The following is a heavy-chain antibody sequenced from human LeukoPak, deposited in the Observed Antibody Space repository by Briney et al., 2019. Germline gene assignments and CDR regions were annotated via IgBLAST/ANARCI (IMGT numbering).Heavy chain of an antibody. Sequence: SETLSLTCAVYGGSFSGYYWSWIRKPPGKGLEWIGEINHSGSTNYNPSLKSRVTISVDTSKNQFSLKLSSVTAADTAVYFCARGPPTDYYDSSGFYYVFDYWGQGTPVTVSS. D-gene: IGHD3-22*01. CDR2: INHSGST. CDR3: ARGPPTDYYDSSGFYYVFDY. J-gene: IGHJ4*02. CDR1: GGSFSGYY. V-gene: IGHV4-34*01.